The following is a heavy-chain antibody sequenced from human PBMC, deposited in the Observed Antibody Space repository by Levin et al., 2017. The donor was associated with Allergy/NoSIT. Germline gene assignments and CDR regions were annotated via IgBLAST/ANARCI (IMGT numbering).Heavy chain of an antibody. CDR2: TYHRSEWYY. CDR3: ARAFCGGDCYSDGYFDL. V-gene: IGHV6-1*01. Sequence: RSQTLSLTCVISGDSVSSNSAAWNWIRQSPLRGLEWLGRTYHRSEWYYDYALSVKDRITINPDTSTNQFSLQLNSVTPEDTAVYYCARAFCGGDCYSDGYFDLWGRGTLVTVSS. J-gene: IGHJ2*01. D-gene: IGHD2-21*02. CDR1: GDSVSSNSAA.